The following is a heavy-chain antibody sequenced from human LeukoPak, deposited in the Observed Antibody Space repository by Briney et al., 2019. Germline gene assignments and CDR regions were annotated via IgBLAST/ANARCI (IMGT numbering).Heavy chain of an antibody. CDR2: ISSGGSTI. J-gene: IGHJ4*02. Sequence: PGGSLRLSCAASGFTFSDYYMSWIRQAPGKGLEWVSYISSGGSTIYYADSVKGRFTTSRDNARNSLYLQMNSLRAEDTAVYYWGEYCGGGGAIAAGYGGQETLVPFSS. V-gene: IGHV3-11*01. CDR3: GEYCGGGGAIAAGY. D-gene: IGHD2-21*01. CDR1: GFTFSDYY.